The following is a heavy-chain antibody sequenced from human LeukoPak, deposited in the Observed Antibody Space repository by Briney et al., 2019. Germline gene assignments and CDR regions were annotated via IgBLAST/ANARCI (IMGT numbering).Heavy chain of an antibody. CDR2: ISGSGGST. J-gene: IGHJ4*02. D-gene: IGHD3-10*01. Sequence: GGTLRLSCAASGFTLSSYGMSWVRQAPGKGLEWVSAISGSGGSTYYADSVKGRFTISRDNSKNTLYLQMNSLRAEDTAVYYCAKDYHWGYYGSGSYLAVDYWGQGTLVTVSS. CDR1: GFTLSSYG. V-gene: IGHV3-23*01. CDR3: AKDYHWGYYGSGSYLAVDY.